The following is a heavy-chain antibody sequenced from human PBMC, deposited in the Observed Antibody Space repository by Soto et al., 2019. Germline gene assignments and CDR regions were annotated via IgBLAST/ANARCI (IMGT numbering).Heavy chain of an antibody. Sequence: QVQLVQSGAEVKKPGSSVKVSCKASGGTFSSYAISWVRQAPGQGLEWMGGFIPIFGTANYAQKFQGRVTITADKSSSTAYMELSSLRSEDTAVYYCARTRITMVRGVSGYYYGMDVWGQGTTVTVSS. D-gene: IGHD3-10*01. CDR1: GGTFSSYA. J-gene: IGHJ6*02. V-gene: IGHV1-69*06. CDR3: ARTRITMVRGVSGYYYGMDV. CDR2: FIPIFGTA.